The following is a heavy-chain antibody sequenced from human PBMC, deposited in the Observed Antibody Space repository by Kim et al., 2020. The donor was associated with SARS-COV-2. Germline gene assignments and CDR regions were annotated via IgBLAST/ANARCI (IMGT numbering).Heavy chain of an antibody. CDR2: IIPILGIA. CDR3: ARDPPPPTHLWSGVGWFDP. CDR1: GGTFSSYA. J-gene: IGHJ5*02. V-gene: IGHV1-69*04. D-gene: IGHD2-8*01. Sequence: SVKVSCKASGGTFSSYAISWVRQAPGQGLEWMGRIIPILGIANYAQKFQGRVTITADKSTSTAYMELSSLRSEDTAVYYCARDPPPPTHLWSGVGWFDPWGQGTLVTVSS.